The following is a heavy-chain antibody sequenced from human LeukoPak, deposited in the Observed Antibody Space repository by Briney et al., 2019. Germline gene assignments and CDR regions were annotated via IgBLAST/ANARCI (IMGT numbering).Heavy chain of an antibody. D-gene: IGHD1-26*01. V-gene: IGHV4-59*01. Sequence: RSSETLSLTCTVSGGSISSYYWHWIRQPPGKGLEWVGHFYHSGGINTNPSLKSRVTISVDTPKNQISLNLRSVTAADTAVYYCARGASSGWNHWFDPWGQGTLVTVSS. J-gene: IGHJ5*02. CDR3: ARGASSGWNHWFDP. CDR2: FYHSGGI. CDR1: GGSISSYY.